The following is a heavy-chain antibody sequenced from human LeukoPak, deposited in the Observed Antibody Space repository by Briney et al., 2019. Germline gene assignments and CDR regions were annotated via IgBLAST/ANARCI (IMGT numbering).Heavy chain of an antibody. J-gene: IGHJ4*02. V-gene: IGHV3-23*01. CDR2: VSGSGDST. CDR3: AKSLYIASHIDFDY. Sequence: TGGSLRLSCAASGFTFSSYAMSWVRQAPGKGLEWVSTVSGSGDSTWYADSVKGRFTISRDNSKSTLYLQMNSLRAEDTAVYYCAKSLYIASHIDFDYWGQGTLVTVSS. CDR1: GFTFSSYA. D-gene: IGHD5-12*01.